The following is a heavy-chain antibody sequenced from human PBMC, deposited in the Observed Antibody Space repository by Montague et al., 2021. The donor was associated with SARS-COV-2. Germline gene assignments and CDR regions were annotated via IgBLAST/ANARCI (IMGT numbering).Heavy chain of an antibody. Sequence: DTLSLACTVSGGSISSSSCYWGWIRQPPGKGLEWIGSIYYSGSTYYNPSLKSRVTISVDTSKNQYSLKLSSVTAADTAVYYCARVGRQQLVRLSGMDVWGQGTTVTVSS. CDR3: ARVGRQQLVRLSGMDV. CDR1: GGSISSSSCY. J-gene: IGHJ6*02. CDR2: IYYSGST. D-gene: IGHD6-13*01. V-gene: IGHV4-39*07.